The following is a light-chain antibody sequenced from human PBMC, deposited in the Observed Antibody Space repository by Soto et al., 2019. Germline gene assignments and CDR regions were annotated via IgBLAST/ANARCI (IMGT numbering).Light chain of an antibody. J-gene: IGKJ5*01. V-gene: IGKV1D-13*01. Sequence: AIQLTQSPSSLSASVGDRVTITCRASQGISSTLAWYQQKPGKAPKVLIYDASSLESGVPSRFSGSGSGTDFTLTIRSLQPEDFAIYYCQQFKYYPLTFDLGKRLDIK. CDR1: QGISST. CDR2: DAS. CDR3: QQFKYYPLT.